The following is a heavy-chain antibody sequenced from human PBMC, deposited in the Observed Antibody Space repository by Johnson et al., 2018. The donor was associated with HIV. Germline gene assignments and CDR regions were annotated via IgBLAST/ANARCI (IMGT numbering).Heavy chain of an antibody. CDR1: GFTFSTYA. D-gene: IGHD6-19*01. V-gene: IGHV3-30*04. J-gene: IGHJ3*02. CDR2: IRYAGGNK. Sequence: QVQLVESGGGVVQPGRSLRLSCAASGFTFSTYAMHWVRQATGKGLEWVAVIRYAGGNKYYADSVKGRFSISRDNSKNTLYLQMNSLRAEDTAVYYCAREGEWLVPSLDIWGQGTMVTVSS. CDR3: AREGEWLVPSLDI.